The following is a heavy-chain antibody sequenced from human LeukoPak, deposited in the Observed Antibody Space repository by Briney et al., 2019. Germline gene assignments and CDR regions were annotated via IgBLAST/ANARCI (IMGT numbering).Heavy chain of an antibody. CDR2: IYYSGST. J-gene: IGHJ4*02. CDR3: ARDSEIAGFDY. V-gene: IGHV4-39*07. D-gene: IGHD6-13*01. Sequence: SETLSLTCTVSGGSISSSSYYWGWIRQPPGKGLEWIGSIYYSGSTYYNPSLKSRVTISVDTSKNQFSLKLSSVTAADTAVYYCARDSEIAGFDYWGQGTLVTVSS. CDR1: GGSISSSSYY.